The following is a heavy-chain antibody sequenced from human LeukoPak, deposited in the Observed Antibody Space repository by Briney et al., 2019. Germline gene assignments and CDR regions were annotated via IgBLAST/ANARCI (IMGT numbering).Heavy chain of an antibody. D-gene: IGHD2-15*01. J-gene: IGHJ6*02. CDR1: GYSFTSYW. Sequence: GASVKISCKGSGYSFTSYWIGWVRQMPGKGLEWMGIIYPGDSDTRYSPSFQGQVTISADKSISTAYLQWSSLKASDTAMYYCATSRGVYCSGGSCYSRDDPLYYYYYGMDVWGQGTTVTVSS. CDR3: ATSRGVYCSGGSCYSRDDPLYYYYYGMDV. V-gene: IGHV5-51*01. CDR2: IYPGDSDT.